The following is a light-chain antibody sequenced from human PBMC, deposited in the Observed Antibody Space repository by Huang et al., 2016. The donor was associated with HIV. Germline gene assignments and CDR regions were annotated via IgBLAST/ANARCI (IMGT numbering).Light chain of an antibody. CDR1: QDIDNY. CDR3: QKYNSAPIT. J-gene: IGKJ5*01. V-gene: IGKV1-27*01. Sequence: DIQMTQSPSSLSASVGDSVTITCRASQDIDNYLAWYQQKPGKVTKLLIFAASALKSGVPPRFSGSGSGTHFSLNISSLQPEDVATHNCQKYNSAPITFGQGTRLEI. CDR2: AAS.